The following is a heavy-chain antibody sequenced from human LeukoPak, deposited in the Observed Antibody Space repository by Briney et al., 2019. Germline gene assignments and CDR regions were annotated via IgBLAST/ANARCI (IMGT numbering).Heavy chain of an antibody. CDR2: IYSGGNT. D-gene: IGHD4-17*01. CDR3: ARRAGEYSHPYDY. J-gene: IGHJ4*02. V-gene: IGHV3-53*01. CDR1: GFTFSSYS. Sequence: GGSLRLSCAASGFTFSSYSMNWVRQAPGKGLEWVSFIYSGGNTHYSDSVKGRFTISRDNSKNTLYLQMNSLRADDTAVYYCARRAGEYSHPYDYWGQGTLVTVSS.